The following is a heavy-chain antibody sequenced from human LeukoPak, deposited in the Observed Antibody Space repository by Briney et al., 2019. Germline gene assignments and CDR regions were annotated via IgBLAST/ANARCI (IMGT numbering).Heavy chain of an antibody. J-gene: IGHJ6*03. V-gene: IGHV4-39*07. CDR2: IYYSGNT. CDR1: GSSISNYY. D-gene: IGHD2/OR15-2a*01. Sequence: PSETLSLTCTVSGSSISNYYWGWIRQAPGKGLEWIGSIYYSGNTYYNSSLKSRVTISLDTSKNQFSLKLSSVTAADTAVYYCARVTEYHYYYMDVWGKGTTVTISS. CDR3: ARVTEYHYYYMDV.